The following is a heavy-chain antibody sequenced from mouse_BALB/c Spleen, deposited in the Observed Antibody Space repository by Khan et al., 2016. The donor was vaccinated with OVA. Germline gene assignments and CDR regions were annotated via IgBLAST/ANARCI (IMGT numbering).Heavy chain of an antibody. CDR2: IFPGSGTP. CDR1: GYTFTDYI. CDR3: ARGGYSVFAY. J-gene: IGHJ3*01. D-gene: IGHD1-1*01. V-gene: IGHV1-77*01. Sequence: QVQLQQSVPELVNPGASLKLSCKASGYTFTDYIIGWVKQSTRQGLEWIGDIFPGSGTPYYTEKFKDKATLTADKSSNTAYMQLSSLTSEDSAVYFCARGGYSVFAYWGQGTLVTVSA.